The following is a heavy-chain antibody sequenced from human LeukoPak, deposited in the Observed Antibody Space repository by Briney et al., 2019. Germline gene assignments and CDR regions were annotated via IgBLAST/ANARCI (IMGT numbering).Heavy chain of an antibody. J-gene: IGHJ4*02. CDR2: MSPNSGNT. D-gene: IGHD2-15*01. V-gene: IGHV1-8*01. Sequence: GASVKVSRKSSEYTFTNYDINWVRQAPGQGLEWMGWMSPNSGNTGSVQKFQGRVNMTRNTSISTAYMELSSLRSEDTAVYYCTRVSDCSGGNCFDYWGQGTLVTVSS. CDR1: EYTFTNYD. CDR3: TRVSDCSGGNCFDY.